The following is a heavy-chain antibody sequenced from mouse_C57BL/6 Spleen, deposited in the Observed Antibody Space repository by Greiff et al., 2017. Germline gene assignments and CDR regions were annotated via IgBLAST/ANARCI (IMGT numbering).Heavy chain of an antibody. CDR1: GYTFTSYW. CDR2: IDPNSGGT. J-gene: IGHJ2*01. D-gene: IGHD2-5*01. V-gene: IGHV1-72*01. Sequence: VQLQQPGAELVKPGASVKLSCKASGYTFTSYWMHWVKQRPGRGLEWIGRIDPNSGGTKYNEKFKSKATLTVDKPSSTAYIQLSSLTSEDSAVYYCAREEFGYSKPYYFDYWGQGTTRTGSS. CDR3: AREEFGYSKPYYFDY.